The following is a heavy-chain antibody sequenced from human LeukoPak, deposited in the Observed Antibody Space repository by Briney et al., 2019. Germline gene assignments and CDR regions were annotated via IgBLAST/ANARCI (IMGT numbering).Heavy chain of an antibody. D-gene: IGHD3-22*01. CDR2: IYYSGST. V-gene: IGHV4-59*12. CDR3: ARDYYDSSGDRVFDY. J-gene: IGHJ4*02. CDR1: GGSISSYY. Sequence: SETLSLTCTVSGGSISSYYWSWIRQPPGKGLEWIGYIYYSGSTYYNPSLKSRVTISVDTSKNQFSLKLSSVTAADTAVYYCARDYYDSSGDRVFDYWGQGTLVTVSS.